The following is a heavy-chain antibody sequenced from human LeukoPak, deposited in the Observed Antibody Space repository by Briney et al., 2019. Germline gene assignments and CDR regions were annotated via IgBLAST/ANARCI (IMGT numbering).Heavy chain of an antibody. J-gene: IGHJ5*02. CDR3: ARGYSGSYYRFDP. Sequence: GASVKVSSKASGGTFSSYAISWVRQAPGQGLEWMGRIIPILGIANYAQKFQGRVTITADKSTSTAYMELSSLRSEDTAVYYCARGYSGSYYRFDPWGQGTLVTVSS. CDR1: GGTFSSYA. CDR2: IIPILGIA. D-gene: IGHD1-26*01. V-gene: IGHV1-69*04.